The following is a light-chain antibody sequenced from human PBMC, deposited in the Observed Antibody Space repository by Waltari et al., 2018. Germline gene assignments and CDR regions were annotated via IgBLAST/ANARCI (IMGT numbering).Light chain of an antibody. V-gene: IGLV1-44*01. CDR3: AAWDDRLNGYV. J-gene: IGLJ1*01. CDR2: SNN. CDR1: SSNIGTNT. Sequence: SALTQPPSASGTPGQRVTISCSGSSSNIGTNTVNWYQQLPGMAPKLLMYSNNQRPSGVPDRFSGSKSGTSASLAISGLQSEDETDYYCAAWDDRLNGYVFGTGTKVTVL.